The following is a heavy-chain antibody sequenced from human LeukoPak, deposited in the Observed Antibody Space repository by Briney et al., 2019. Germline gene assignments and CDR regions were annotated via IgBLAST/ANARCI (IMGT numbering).Heavy chain of an antibody. CDR2: INPSGGST. D-gene: IGHD6-13*01. CDR3: AREGQQLAPDY. J-gene: IGHJ4*02. V-gene: IGHV1-46*01. Sequence: ASVKVSCKASGYTFTSYYMHWVRQAPGQGPEWMGIINPSGGSTSYAQKFQGRVTMTRDMSTSTVYMELSSLRSEDTAVYYCAREGQQLAPDYWGQGTLVTVSS. CDR1: GYTFTSYY.